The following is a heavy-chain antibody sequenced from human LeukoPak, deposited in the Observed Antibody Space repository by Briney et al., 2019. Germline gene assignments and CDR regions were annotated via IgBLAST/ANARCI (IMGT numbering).Heavy chain of an antibody. CDR3: AKSLRRFLEWSSLDY. Sequence: GGSLRLSCAASGFTFSSYGMHWVRQAPGKGLEWVAFIRYDGSNKYYADSVKGRFTISRDNSKNTLYLQMNSLRAEDTVVYYCAKSLRRFLEWSSLDYWGQGTLVTVSS. V-gene: IGHV3-30*02. CDR2: IRYDGSNK. J-gene: IGHJ4*02. CDR1: GFTFSSYG. D-gene: IGHD3-3*01.